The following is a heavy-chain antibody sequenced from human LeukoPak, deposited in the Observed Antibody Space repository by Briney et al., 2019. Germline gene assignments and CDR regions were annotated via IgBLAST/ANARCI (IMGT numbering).Heavy chain of an antibody. D-gene: IGHD3-3*01. J-gene: IGHJ4*02. CDR1: GFTFSDYY. V-gene: IGHV3-11*04. Sequence: PGGSLRLSCAASGFTFSDYYMSWIRRAPGKGLEWVSYISSSGSTIYYADSVKGRFTISRDNAKNSLYLQMNSLRAEDTAVYYCAREGYDFWSGYYRGDPPDYWGQGTLVTVSS. CDR3: AREGYDFWSGYYRGDPPDY. CDR2: ISSSGSTI.